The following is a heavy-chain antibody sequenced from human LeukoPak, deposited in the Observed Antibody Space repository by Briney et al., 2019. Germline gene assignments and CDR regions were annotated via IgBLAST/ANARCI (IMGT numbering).Heavy chain of an antibody. Sequence: PGGSLRLSCVASGFTLGSYPMTWVRQAPGKGLEWVANIKKDGSEKYYVDSVKGRFTISRDNAKKSLYLQMNSLRAEDTAVYYCARHLSGVTGYTYGRGIDYWGQGTLVTVSS. CDR1: GFTLGSYP. V-gene: IGHV3-7*01. CDR2: IKKDGSEK. D-gene: IGHD5-18*01. CDR3: ARHLSGVTGYTYGRGIDY. J-gene: IGHJ4*02.